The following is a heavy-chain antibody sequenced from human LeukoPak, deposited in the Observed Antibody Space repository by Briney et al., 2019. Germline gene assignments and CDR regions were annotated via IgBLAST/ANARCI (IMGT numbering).Heavy chain of an antibody. Sequence: HPGGSLKLSCAASGFTLSGSAMHWVRQTPGKGLEWVSVISGTGGTTYDADSVKGRFTISRDNSKNTLYLQMNSLRAEDTAVYYCVKSPLNLGYCSGGSCHYFDYWGQGTLVTVSS. CDR3: VKSPLNLGYCSGGSCHYFDY. J-gene: IGHJ4*02. CDR1: GFTLSGSA. V-gene: IGHV3-23*01. D-gene: IGHD2-15*01. CDR2: ISGTGGTT.